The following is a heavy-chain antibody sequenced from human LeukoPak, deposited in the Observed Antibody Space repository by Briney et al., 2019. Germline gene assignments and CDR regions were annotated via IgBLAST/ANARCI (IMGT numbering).Heavy chain of an antibody. D-gene: IGHD3-3*01. CDR1: GFTVSTNY. J-gene: IGHJ5*02. CDR3: ARDSSDFWSGYHNWFDP. V-gene: IGHV3-66*01. Sequence: GGSLRLSCAASGFTVSTNYMSWVRQAPGKGLEWVSVIYSGGSTYYADSVKGKFTISRDNSKNTLYLQMNSLRAEDTAVYYCARDSSDFWSGYHNWFDPWGQGTLVTVSS. CDR2: IYSGGST.